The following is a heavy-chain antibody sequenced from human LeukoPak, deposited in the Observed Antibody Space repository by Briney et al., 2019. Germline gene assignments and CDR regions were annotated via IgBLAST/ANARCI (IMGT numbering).Heavy chain of an antibody. D-gene: IGHD3-3*01. CDR1: GFTFSSYW. Sequence: GGSLRLSCAASGFTFSSYWMSWVRQAPGKGLEWVANIKQDGSEKYYVDSVKGRFTISRDNAKNSLYLQMNSLRAEDTAVYYCAKQGEWLITLSNWFDPWGQGTLVTVSS. V-gene: IGHV3-7*01. J-gene: IGHJ5*02. CDR2: IKQDGSEK. CDR3: AKQGEWLITLSNWFDP.